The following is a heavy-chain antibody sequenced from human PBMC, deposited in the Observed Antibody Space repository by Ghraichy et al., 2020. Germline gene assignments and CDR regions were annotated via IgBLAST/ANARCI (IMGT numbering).Heavy chain of an antibody. V-gene: IGHV4-39*01. J-gene: IGHJ4*02. CDR1: AGSISSSGYY. D-gene: IGHD3-3*01. CDR2: IYYSGST. Sequence: SETLSLTCTVSAGSISSSGYYWGWIRQPPGKGLEWIGTIYYSGSTYYNPSLKSRVTISVDTSKNQFSLQLSSVTAADTAEYYCARRHRVTYYDFSFDFWGQGILVTVSS. CDR3: ARRHRVTYYDFSFDF.